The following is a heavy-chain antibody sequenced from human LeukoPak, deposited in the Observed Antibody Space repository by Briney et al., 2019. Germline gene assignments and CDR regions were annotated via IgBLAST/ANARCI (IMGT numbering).Heavy chain of an antibody. CDR3: AKAVFGGGSPKGDYYYMDV. CDR2: ISGGST. Sequence: PGGSLRLSCAASGFTFSSYWMSWVRQAPGKGLEWVSSISGGSTYYADSRKGRFTISRDNSKNTLYLQMNSLRAEDTAVYYCAKAVFGGGSPKGDYYYMDVWGKGTTVTISS. V-gene: IGHV3-38-3*01. J-gene: IGHJ6*03. D-gene: IGHD3-16*01. CDR1: GFTFSSYW.